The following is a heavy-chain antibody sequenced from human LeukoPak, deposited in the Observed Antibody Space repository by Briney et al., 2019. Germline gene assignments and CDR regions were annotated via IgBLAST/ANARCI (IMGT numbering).Heavy chain of an antibody. D-gene: IGHD6-19*01. CDR2: INHSGST. V-gene: IGHV4-34*01. J-gene: IGHJ6*03. CDR3: AIAVAVVDYYYMDV. CDR1: GGSFSGYY. Sequence: ASETLSLTCAVYGGSFSGYYWSWIRQPPGKGLEWIGEINHSGSTNYNPSLKSRVTISVDTSKNQFSLKLSSVTAADTAVYYCAIAVAVVDYYYMDVWGKGTTVTVSS.